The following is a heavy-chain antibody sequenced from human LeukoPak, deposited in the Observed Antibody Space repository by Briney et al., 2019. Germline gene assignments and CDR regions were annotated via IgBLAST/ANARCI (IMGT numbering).Heavy chain of an antibody. V-gene: IGHV4-39*07. D-gene: IGHD3-22*01. J-gene: IGHJ3*02. CDR3: ARRVDYYDSSGYYGGDAFDI. CDR2: IYYSGST. Sequence: SETLSLTCTVSGDSISIGSYYWGWIRQPPGKGLEWIGIIYYSGSTYYNPSLKSRVTISVDTSKNQFSLKLSSVTAADTAVYYCARRVDYYDSSGYYGGDAFDIWGQGTMVTVSS. CDR1: GDSISIGSYY.